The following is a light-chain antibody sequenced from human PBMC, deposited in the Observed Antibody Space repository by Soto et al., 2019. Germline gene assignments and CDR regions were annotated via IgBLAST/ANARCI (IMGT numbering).Light chain of an antibody. V-gene: IGKV3-11*01. J-gene: IGKJ5*01. CDR1: QSFRGL. CDR2: DAY. CDR3: QQRCMWPIT. Sequence: EVVLTQSPVTLSLSPGERATLSCRASQSFRGLLAWYQQKPGQAPRLLIYDAYNRATGIPPRISGSGSGTAFPLTLSSLEPEDAAVYYCQQRCMWPITFGQGTRLEIK.